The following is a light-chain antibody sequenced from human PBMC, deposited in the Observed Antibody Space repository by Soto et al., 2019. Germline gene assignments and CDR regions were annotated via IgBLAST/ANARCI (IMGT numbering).Light chain of an antibody. V-gene: IGKV1-17*01. Sequence: IQLTQSPSSLSASVGDRFTVTCRASQAIGNYLDWFQQKPGKAPDHLISAASTVRSGVPSRFSGSGSGTEFTLTISGLQPEDFATYYCLQHTSSPYTFGQGTKLEVK. CDR2: AAS. CDR3: LQHTSSPYT. CDR1: QAIGNY. J-gene: IGKJ2*01.